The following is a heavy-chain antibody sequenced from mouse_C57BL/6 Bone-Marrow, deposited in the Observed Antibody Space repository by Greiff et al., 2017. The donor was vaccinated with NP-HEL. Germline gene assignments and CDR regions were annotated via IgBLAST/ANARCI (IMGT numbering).Heavy chain of an antibody. CDR2: INPSNGGT. CDR1: GYTFTSYW. Sequence: QVQLQQPGPELVKPGASVKLSCKASGYTFTSYWMHWVKQRPGQGLEWIGNINPSNGGTNYNEKFKSKATLTVDKSSSTAYMQPSSLTSEDSAVYYCARDVPVDWYFDVWGTGTTVTVSS. CDR3: ARDVPVDWYFDV. V-gene: IGHV1-53*01. J-gene: IGHJ1*03.